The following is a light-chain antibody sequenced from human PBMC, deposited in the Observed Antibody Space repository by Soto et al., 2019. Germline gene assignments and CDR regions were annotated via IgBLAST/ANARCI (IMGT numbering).Light chain of an antibody. CDR1: QGIYKW. J-gene: IGKJ4*01. V-gene: IGKV1-12*01. CDR2: AAS. CDR3: QQANSFPLT. Sequence: DIQMTQSPSSVSASVVDRITITFRASQGIYKWLAWYQQKPGKAPKLLISAASTLQTGVPARFSGSGSGTDFTLTISSLQPEDFATYYCQQANSFPLTFGGGTKVDIK.